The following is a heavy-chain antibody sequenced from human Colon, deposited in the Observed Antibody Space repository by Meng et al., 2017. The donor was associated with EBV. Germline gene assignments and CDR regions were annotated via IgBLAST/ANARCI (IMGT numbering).Heavy chain of an antibody. D-gene: IGHD2-21*01. CDR1: GGSMSSGNYY. V-gene: IGHV4-30-4*01. CDR3: ASFDHIPRRNYFDY. Sequence: QWQLQESVPGLVEPSQTLSPTCTVSGGSMSSGNYYWSWIRQPPGKGLEWIGYIHHSGSAYYNPSLKSRVSISVDTSKNQFSLNLNSMTAADTAVYYCASFDHIPRRNYFDYWGQGTLLTVSS. J-gene: IGHJ4*02. CDR2: IHHSGSA.